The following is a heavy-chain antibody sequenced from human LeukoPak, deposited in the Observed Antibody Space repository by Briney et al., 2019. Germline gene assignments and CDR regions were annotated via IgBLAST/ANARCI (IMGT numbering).Heavy chain of an antibody. J-gene: IGHJ3*02. CDR1: GFTVSSNY. V-gene: IGHV3-53*01. Sequence: GGSLRLSCAASGFTVSSNYMSWVRQAPGKGLEWVSVIYSGGSTYYADSVKGRFTISRDNSKNTLYLQMNSLRAEDTAVYYCAGNGKRHSIGKRTPDAFDIWGQGTMVTVSS. D-gene: IGHD6-6*01. CDR2: IYSGGST. CDR3: AGNGKRHSIGKRTPDAFDI.